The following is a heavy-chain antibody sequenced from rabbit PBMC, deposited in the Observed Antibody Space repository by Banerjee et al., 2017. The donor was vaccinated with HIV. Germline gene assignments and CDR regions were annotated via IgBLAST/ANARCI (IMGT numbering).Heavy chain of an antibody. CDR2: IYTTSSVIT. Sequence: QEQLVESGGGLVQPEGSLTLTCTASGFSFSSSYWICWVRQAPGKGLEWIGCIYTTSSVITYYASWAKGRFTISKTSSTTVTLQMTSLTAADTATYFCAREYADYAGYIDLWGPGTLVTVS. J-gene: IGHJ4*01. V-gene: IGHV1S45*01. CDR1: GFSFSSSYW. CDR3: AREYADYAGYIDL. D-gene: IGHD4-2*01.